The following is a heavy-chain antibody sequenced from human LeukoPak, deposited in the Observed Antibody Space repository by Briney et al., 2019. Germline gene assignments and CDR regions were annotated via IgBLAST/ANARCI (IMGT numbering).Heavy chain of an antibody. CDR3: AREDIVVVPAMGY. J-gene: IGHJ4*02. CDR2: INSDGSST. CDR1: GFTFSSYW. Sequence: GGSLRLSCAASGFTFSSYWMHWVRQAPGKGLVWVSRINSDGSSTSYADSVKGRFTISRDNAKNTLYLQVNSLRAEDTAVYYCAREDIVVVPAMGYWGQGTLVTVFS. D-gene: IGHD2-2*01. V-gene: IGHV3-74*01.